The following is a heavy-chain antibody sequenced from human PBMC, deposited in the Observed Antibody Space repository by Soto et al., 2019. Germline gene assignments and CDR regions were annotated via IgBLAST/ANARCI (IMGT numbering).Heavy chain of an antibody. CDR1: GFTFSSYA. CDR3: AKAYYDSSGYYLLFDY. D-gene: IGHD3-22*01. J-gene: IGHJ4*02. V-gene: IGHV3-23*01. Sequence: PGESLKISCAASGFTFSSYAMSWVRQAPGKGLEWVSAISGSGGSTYYADSVKGRFTISRDNSKNTLYLQMNSLRAEDTAVYYCAKAYYDSSGYYLLFDYWGQGTLVTVSS. CDR2: ISGSGGST.